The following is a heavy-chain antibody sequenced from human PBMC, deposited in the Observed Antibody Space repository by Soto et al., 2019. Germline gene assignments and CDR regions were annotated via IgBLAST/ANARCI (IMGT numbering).Heavy chain of an antibody. CDR1: GYTFTSYY. J-gene: IGHJ6*03. CDR3: AKDKEDCTRTSCIYYYYFYYLDV. Sequence: ASVKVSCKASGYTFTSYYMHWVRQAPGQGLEWMGIINPSGGSTSYAQKFQGRVTMTRDTSTSTVYMELSSLRSEDTAVYYCAKDKEDCTRTSCIYYYYFYYLDVWGKWTTVTVSS. CDR2: INPSGGST. V-gene: IGHV1-46*01. D-gene: IGHD2-2*01.